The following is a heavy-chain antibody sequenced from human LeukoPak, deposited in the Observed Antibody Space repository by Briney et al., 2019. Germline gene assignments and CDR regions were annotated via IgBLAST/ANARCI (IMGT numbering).Heavy chain of an antibody. D-gene: IGHD6-13*01. V-gene: IGHV4-4*07. J-gene: IGHJ3*02. CDR1: GVSISSYY. Sequence: SETLSLTCTVSGVSISSYYWSWIRQPAGKGLEWIGRIYTSGSTNYNPSLKSRVTMSVDTSKNQFSLKLSSVTAADTAVYYCARVKGLAAAGEGVDAFDIWGQGTMVTVSS. CDR3: ARVKGLAAAGEGVDAFDI. CDR2: IYTSGST.